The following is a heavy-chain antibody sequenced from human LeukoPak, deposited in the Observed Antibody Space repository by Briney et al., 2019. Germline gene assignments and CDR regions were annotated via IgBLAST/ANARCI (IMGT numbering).Heavy chain of an antibody. J-gene: IGHJ4*02. V-gene: IGHV3-30*18. CDR2: ISDDGRRK. CDR1: GFSFISYG. D-gene: IGHD4-17*01. Sequence: GGSLRLSCAASGFSFISYGVHWVRQAPGKGLEWVGVISDDGRRKDYADSVRGRFTISRDNSKDTLYLQMNSLRAEDTAVYYCAKRPSDYGDYVTYFDYWGQGTLVTVSS. CDR3: AKRPSDYGDYVTYFDY.